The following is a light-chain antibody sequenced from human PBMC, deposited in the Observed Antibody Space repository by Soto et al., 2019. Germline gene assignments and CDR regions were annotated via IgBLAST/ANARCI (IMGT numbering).Light chain of an antibody. Sequence: QSVLTQPASVSGSPGQSIAISCTGTSSDVGGYNYVSWYQQHPGKAPKLINYDVTNRPSGVSNRFSGSEFANTAPLTFFGLRAEDEADYYCSSYTRSSTYVFGTGTKVTVL. V-gene: IGLV2-14*01. CDR3: SSYTRSSTYV. CDR2: DVT. CDR1: SSDVGGYNY. J-gene: IGLJ1*01.